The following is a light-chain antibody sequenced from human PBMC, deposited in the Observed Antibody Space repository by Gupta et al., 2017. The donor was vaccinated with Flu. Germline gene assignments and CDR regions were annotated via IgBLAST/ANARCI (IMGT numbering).Light chain of an antibody. V-gene: IGLV2-14*01. CDR2: DVM. J-gene: IGLJ1*01. CDR3: SSYTSGSTFYV. CDR1: SSDVGRSDS. Sequence: QSALTQPASVAGSPGQSITISCSGTSSDVGRSDSVPWYQQHPDKAPKLIMFDVMTRPSGGSSCFSGAKSGNTASLTISGLQAEDETDYYCSSYTSGSTFYVFGTGTKVTVL.